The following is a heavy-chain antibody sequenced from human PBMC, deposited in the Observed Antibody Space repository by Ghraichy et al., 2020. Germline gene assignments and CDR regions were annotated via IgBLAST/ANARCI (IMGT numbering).Heavy chain of an antibody. V-gene: IGHV1-2*02. CDR3: ARDTGSPNLFDP. Sequence: ASVKVSCEASGYTFTGYYMHWVRQAPGQGLEWMGWINPSSGDTNYAQKFQGRVTMTRDTSINTAYMELSSLTTDDTAIFFCARDTGSPNLFDPWGQGTLVTVSS. D-gene: IGHD3-10*01. CDR1: GYTFTGYY. CDR2: INPSSGDT. J-gene: IGHJ5*02.